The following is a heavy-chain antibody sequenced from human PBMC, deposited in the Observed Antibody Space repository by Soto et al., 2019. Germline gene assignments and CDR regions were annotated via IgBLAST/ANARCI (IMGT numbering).Heavy chain of an antibody. V-gene: IGHV3-30-3*01. D-gene: IGHD3-3*01. CDR1: GFTFSSYA. J-gene: IGHJ6*02. CDR3: AKEGGDFWSGYYIHYGMDV. CDR2: ISYDGSNK. Sequence: QVQLVESGGGVVQPGRSLRLSCAASGFTFSSYAMHWVRQAPGKGLEWVAVISYDGSNKYYADSVKGRFTISRDNSKNTLYLQMNSLRAEDTAVYYCAKEGGDFWSGYYIHYGMDVWGQGTTVTVSS.